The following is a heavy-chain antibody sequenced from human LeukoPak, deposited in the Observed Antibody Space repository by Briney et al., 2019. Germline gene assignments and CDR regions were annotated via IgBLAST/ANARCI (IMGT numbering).Heavy chain of an antibody. D-gene: IGHD5-24*01. CDR2: ISGDAGST. CDR1: GFTFDDYA. V-gene: IGHV3-43*02. CDR3: AKDIYRGLDMATRPDY. J-gene: IGHJ4*02. Sequence: GGSLRLSCAASGFTFDDYAMHWVRQAPGKGLEWVSLISGDAGSTYYADSVKGRFTISRDDSKNSLYLQMNSLRTEDTAFYYCAKDIYRGLDMATRPDYCGQGTLVTVSS.